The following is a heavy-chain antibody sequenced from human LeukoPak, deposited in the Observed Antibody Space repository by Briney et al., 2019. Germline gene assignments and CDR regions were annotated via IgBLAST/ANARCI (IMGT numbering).Heavy chain of an antibody. V-gene: IGHV3-74*01. Sequence: GGSLRLSCAASGFTFSSYWMHWVRQAPGKGLVWVSRINSDGSSTSYADSVKGRFTISRDNAKNTLYLQMNSLRAEDTAVYYCARDLALYSPYPRFDPWGQGTLVTVSS. CDR2: INSDGSST. CDR3: ARDLALYSPYPRFDP. CDR1: GFTFSSYW. D-gene: IGHD5-18*01. J-gene: IGHJ5*02.